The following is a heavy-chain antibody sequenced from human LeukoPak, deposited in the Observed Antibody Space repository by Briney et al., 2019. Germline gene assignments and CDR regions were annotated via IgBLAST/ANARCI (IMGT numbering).Heavy chain of an antibody. J-gene: IGHJ4*02. Sequence: GESLKISCKASGYSFTSFWLGWVRQMPGKGLEWMGIIFPGDSDTRYSPSFQGQVTISADKSITTAYLQWSSLKASDTAMYYCARPRTYGDQPPFDYWGQGTLVTVSS. CDR3: ARPRTYGDQPPFDY. V-gene: IGHV5-51*01. CDR1: GYSFTSFW. D-gene: IGHD4-17*01. CDR2: IFPGDSDT.